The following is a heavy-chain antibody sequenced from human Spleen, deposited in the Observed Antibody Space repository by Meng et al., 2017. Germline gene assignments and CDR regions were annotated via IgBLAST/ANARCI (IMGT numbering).Heavy chain of an antibody. J-gene: IGHJ4*02. Sequence: SETLSLTCTVSGYSISSGYYWGWIRQPPGKGLEWIGEINHSGSTNYNPSLESRATISVDTSQNNLSLKLSSVTAADSAVYYCARGPTTMAHDFDYWGQGTLVIVSS. CDR1: GYSISSGYY. CDR3: ARGPTTMAHDFDY. D-gene: IGHD4-11*01. CDR2: INHSGST. V-gene: IGHV4-38-2*02.